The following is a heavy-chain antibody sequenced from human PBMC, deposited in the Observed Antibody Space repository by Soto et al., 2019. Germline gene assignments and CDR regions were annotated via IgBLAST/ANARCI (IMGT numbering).Heavy chain of an antibody. Sequence: GGSLRLSCAACGFTFSSYAMSWVRQAPGKGLEWVSAISGSGGSTYYADSVKGRFTISRDNSKNTLYLQMNSLRAEDTAVYYCAKAYYDILTGYSNPDYWGQGTLVTVSS. D-gene: IGHD3-9*01. J-gene: IGHJ4*02. CDR1: GFTFSSYA. CDR3: AKAYYDILTGYSNPDY. V-gene: IGHV3-23*01. CDR2: ISGSGGST.